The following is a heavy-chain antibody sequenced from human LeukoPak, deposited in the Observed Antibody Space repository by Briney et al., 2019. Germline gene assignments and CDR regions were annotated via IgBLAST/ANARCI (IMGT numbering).Heavy chain of an antibody. Sequence: ASVKVSCKASGYTFTGYYIHWVRQAPGQGLEWMGWINSNSGGTNYAQKFQGRVTMTRDTSISTAYMELSRLRSDDTAVYYCAGFGNFGAFDIWGQGTMVTVSS. CDR3: AGFGNFGAFDI. V-gene: IGHV1-2*02. CDR1: GYTFTGYY. D-gene: IGHD1-7*01. CDR2: INSNSGGT. J-gene: IGHJ3*02.